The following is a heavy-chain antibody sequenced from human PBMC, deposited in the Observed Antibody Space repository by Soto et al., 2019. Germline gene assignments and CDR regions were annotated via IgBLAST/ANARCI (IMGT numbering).Heavy chain of an antibody. CDR1: SGPDRSHN. J-gene: IGHJ6*02. V-gene: IGHV4-59*08. D-gene: IGHD4-17*01. CDR3: VRHGIDYLHGLVAV. Sequence: QVQLQQSGPRLVKPSETLSLTCTVSSGPDRSHNWGWIRQPPGRGLEWIGYVYYTGHTAYNPSLRGRVTISADTSTNAISLTLNSVTAADTAVYYCVRHGIDYLHGLVAVWAQGTTVSVSS. CDR2: VYYTGHT.